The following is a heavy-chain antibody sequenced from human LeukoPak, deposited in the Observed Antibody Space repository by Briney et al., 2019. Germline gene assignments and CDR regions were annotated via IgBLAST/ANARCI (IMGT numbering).Heavy chain of an antibody. CDR3: ASTTVTTNWFDP. V-gene: IGHV4-30-4*01. CDR1: GGSISSGDYY. Sequence: SETLSLTCTVSGGSISSGDYYWSWIRQPPGKGLEWIGYIYYSGSTYYNPSLKSRVTISVDTSKNQFSLKLSSVTAADTAVYYCASTTVTTNWFDPWGQGTLVTVSS. D-gene: IGHD4-17*01. CDR2: IYYSGST. J-gene: IGHJ5*02.